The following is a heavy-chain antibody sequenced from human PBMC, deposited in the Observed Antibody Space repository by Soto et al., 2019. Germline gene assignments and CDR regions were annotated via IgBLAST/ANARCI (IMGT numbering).Heavy chain of an antibody. CDR2: IYRTGST. D-gene: IGHD1-7*01. J-gene: IGHJ4*02. V-gene: IGHV4-4*02. CDR3: ASRDPGTSVDY. Sequence: ESLSLTCAVSVGSFTSNNWWTCVRQPPGQGLEWIGEIYRTGSTNYNPSLKSRVTISLDKSENQFSLKVTSLTAADTAVYYCASRDPGTSVDYWGQGTLVTVSS. CDR1: VGSFTSNNW.